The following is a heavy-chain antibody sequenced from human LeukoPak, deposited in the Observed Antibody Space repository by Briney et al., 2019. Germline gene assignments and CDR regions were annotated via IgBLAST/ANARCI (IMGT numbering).Heavy chain of an antibody. CDR2: IYYSGST. Sequence: SETLSLTCTVSGGSISSSNYYWGWIRQPPGKGLEWIGNIYYSGSTYYNPSLKSRVTISVDTSKNQFSLKLSSVTAADTAVYYCARKMDYYDSSGYPDAFDIWGQGTMVTVSS. V-gene: IGHV4-39*01. D-gene: IGHD3-22*01. CDR3: ARKMDYYDSSGYPDAFDI. J-gene: IGHJ3*02. CDR1: GGSISSSNYY.